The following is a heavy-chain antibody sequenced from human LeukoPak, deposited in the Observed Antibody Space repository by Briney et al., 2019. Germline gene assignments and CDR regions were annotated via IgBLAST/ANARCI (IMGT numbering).Heavy chain of an antibody. Sequence: PSQTLSLTCTVSGGSISSGDYYWSWIRQPPGKGLEWIGYIYYSGSTYYNPSLKSRVTISVDRSKNQFSLKLSSVTAADTAVYYCASTEKRWLQLGGVHYFDYWGQGTLVTVSS. D-gene: IGHD5-24*01. CDR3: ASTEKRWLQLGGVHYFDY. CDR2: IYYSGST. J-gene: IGHJ4*02. V-gene: IGHV4-30-4*01. CDR1: GGSISSGDYY.